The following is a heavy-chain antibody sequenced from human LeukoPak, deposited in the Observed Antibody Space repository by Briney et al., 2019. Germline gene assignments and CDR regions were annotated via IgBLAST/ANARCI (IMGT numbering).Heavy chain of an antibody. CDR2: ISAYNGNK. J-gene: IGHJ3*02. V-gene: IGHV1-18*01. CDR1: GYSFTNYG. Sequence: GAGVKVCFKASGYSFTNYGFSWVRQAPGQGLEWVGWISAYNGNKNYAQTLHGRVTMTTDTSTSTAYMQVRSLSYNDKDMYYFARQSFGSGSRDDALYIWGQGTMVTVSS. D-gene: IGHD3-10*01. CDR3: ARQSFGSGSRDDALYI.